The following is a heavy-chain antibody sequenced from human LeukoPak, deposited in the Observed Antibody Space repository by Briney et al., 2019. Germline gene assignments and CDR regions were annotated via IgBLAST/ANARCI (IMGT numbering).Heavy chain of an antibody. CDR3: ARDPGDGYVNYFDY. J-gene: IGHJ4*02. CDR2: IYSGGST. V-gene: IGHV3-53*01. CDR1: GFTVSSNY. D-gene: IGHD5-24*01. Sequence: GGSLRLSCAASGFTVSSNYMSWVRQAPGKGLEWVSVIYSGGSTYYADSVKGRFTISRDNSKNTLYLQMNSLRAEDTAVYYCARDPGDGYVNYFDYWGQGTLVTVSS.